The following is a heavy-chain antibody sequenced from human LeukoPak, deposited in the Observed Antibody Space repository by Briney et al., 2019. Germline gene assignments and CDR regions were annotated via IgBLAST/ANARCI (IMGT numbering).Heavy chain of an antibody. CDR2: ISAYNGNT. V-gene: IGHV1-18*04. J-gene: IGHJ5*02. CDR1: GYTFTSYY. CDR3: AREVDGSGSYTHNWFDP. Sequence: ASVKVSCKASGYTFTSYYMHWVRQAPGQGLEWMGWISAYNGNTNYAQKLQGRVTMTTDTSTSTAYMELRSLRSDDTAVYYCAREVDGSGSYTHNWFDPWGQGTLVTVSS. D-gene: IGHD3-10*01.